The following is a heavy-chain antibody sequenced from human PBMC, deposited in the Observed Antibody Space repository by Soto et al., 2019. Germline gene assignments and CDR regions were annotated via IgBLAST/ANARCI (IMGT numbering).Heavy chain of an antibody. CDR2: MCYSGST. V-gene: IGHV4-31*03. D-gene: IGHD4-17*01. J-gene: IGHJ3*02. CDR3: ASRDYGYTFNI. CDR1: GGSVTGGGFC. Sequence: SETLSLTCTVSGGSVTGGGFCWSWIRQHPGEGLEFIGYMCYSGSTNYNPSLKSRVAISIDTSKNQFSLTSTFVTAADTAVYYCASRDYGYTFNIWGQGTMVTVSS.